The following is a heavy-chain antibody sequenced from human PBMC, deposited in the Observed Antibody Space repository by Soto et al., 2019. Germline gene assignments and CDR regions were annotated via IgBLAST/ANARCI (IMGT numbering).Heavy chain of an antibody. D-gene: IGHD3-22*01. J-gene: IGHJ3*02. CDR3: AKDLPYYDSSDDAFDI. CDR1: GFTFSSYD. Sequence: PGGSLRLSCAASGFTFSSYDMHWVRQATGKGLEWVSVIYSGGSTYYADSVKGRFTISRDNSKNTLYLQMNSLRAEDTAVYYCAKDLPYYDSSDDAFDIWGQGTMVTVSS. V-gene: IGHV3-66*01. CDR2: IYSGGST.